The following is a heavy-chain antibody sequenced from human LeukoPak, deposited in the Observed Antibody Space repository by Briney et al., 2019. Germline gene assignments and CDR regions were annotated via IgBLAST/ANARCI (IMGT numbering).Heavy chain of an antibody. V-gene: IGHV3-21*01. Sequence: GGSLRLSCAASEFTFSSYSMNWVRQAPGKGLEWVSSISSSSSYIYYADSVKGRFTISRDNAKNSLYLQMNSLRAEDTAVYHCARDYGGNSAFDYWGQGTLVTVSS. J-gene: IGHJ4*02. CDR1: EFTFSSYS. CDR2: ISSSSSYI. CDR3: ARDYGGNSAFDY. D-gene: IGHD4-23*01.